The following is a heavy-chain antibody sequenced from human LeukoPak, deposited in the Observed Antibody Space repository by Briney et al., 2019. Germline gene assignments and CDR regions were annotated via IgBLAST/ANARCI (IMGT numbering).Heavy chain of an antibody. CDR2: IYSSGSI. J-gene: IGHJ5*02. D-gene: IGHD2-21*01. V-gene: IGHV4-39*07. Sequence: SETLSLTCTVSGGSISSSSYYWGWIRQPPGEGLEWIGNIYSSGSILYNPSLKSRVTISVDTSKDQFSLNLSSVTAADTAVYYCARSIPVASVAIRRNWFDPWGQGTLVTVSP. CDR3: ARSIPVASVAIRRNWFDP. CDR1: GGSISSSSYY.